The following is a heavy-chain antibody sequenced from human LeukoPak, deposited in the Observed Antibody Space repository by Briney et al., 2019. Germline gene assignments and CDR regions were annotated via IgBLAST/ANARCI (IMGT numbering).Heavy chain of an antibody. CDR3: ARRDRVARYFDY. CDR1: GYTFTSYD. V-gene: IGHV1-8*03. CDR2: MNPNSGNT. D-gene: IGHD5-12*01. Sequence: EASVKVSCRASGYTFTSYDINWVRQATGQGLEWMGWMNPNSGNTGYAQKFQGRVTITRNTSISTAYMELSSLRSEDTAVYYCARRDRVARYFDYWGQGTLVTVSS. J-gene: IGHJ4*02.